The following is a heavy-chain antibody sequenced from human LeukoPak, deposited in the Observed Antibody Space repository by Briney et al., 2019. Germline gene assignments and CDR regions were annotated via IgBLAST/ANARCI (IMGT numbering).Heavy chain of an antibody. D-gene: IGHD2-2*03. CDR2: ISAYNDNT. CDR3: ARDRRGYCYSTCCYSVSGMDV. V-gene: IGHV1-18*01. J-gene: IGHJ6*02. CDR1: GYTFISYG. Sequence: ASVKVSCKASGYTFISYGINWVRQAPGQGLEWMGWISAYNDNTNHAQKFQDRVTMTTDISTRTAYMELRSLRSDDTAVYYCARDRRGYCYSTCCYSVSGMDVWGQGTTVTVSS.